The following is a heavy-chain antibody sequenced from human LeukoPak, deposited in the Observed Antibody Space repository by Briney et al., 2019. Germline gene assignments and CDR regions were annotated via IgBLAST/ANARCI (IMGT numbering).Heavy chain of an antibody. CDR2: IHPSGML. Sequence: PSETLSLTCTVSGASFNSDDQYWNWIRQSPGKGLEWIGSIHPSGMLYNNPSLESRVTMSRDTSKNQLSLNLNSVTAADTAVYFCSRGLDSRKLGYWGQGALVTVSS. D-gene: IGHD3-22*01. J-gene: IGHJ4*02. CDR3: SRGLDSRKLGY. V-gene: IGHV4-31*03. CDR1: GASFNSDDQY.